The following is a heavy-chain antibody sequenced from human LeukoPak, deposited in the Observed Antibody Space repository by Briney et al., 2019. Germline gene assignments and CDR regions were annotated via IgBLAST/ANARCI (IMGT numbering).Heavy chain of an antibody. CDR2: IYYSGST. D-gene: IGHD3-22*01. Sequence: SETLSLSCTVSGGSISSYYWSWIRQPPGKGLEWIGYIYYSGSTNYNPSLKSRVTISVDTSKSQFSLKLSSVTAADTAVYHCARSWGYYDSSGYYDYFDYWGQGTLVTVSS. J-gene: IGHJ4*02. V-gene: IGHV4-59*01. CDR1: GGSISSYY. CDR3: ARSWGYYDSSGYYDYFDY.